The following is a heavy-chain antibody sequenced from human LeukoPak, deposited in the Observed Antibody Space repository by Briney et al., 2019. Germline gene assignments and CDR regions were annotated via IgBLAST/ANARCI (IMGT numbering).Heavy chain of an antibody. V-gene: IGHV1-69*01. D-gene: IGHD6-13*01. CDR1: GGTFSSYA. J-gene: IGHJ1*01. CDR3: ARSGSIAAAGTRYFQH. Sequence: GASVKVSCKASGGTFSSYAISWVRQAPGQGLEWMGGIIPIFGTANYAQKFQGRVTITAGESTSTAYMELSSLRSEDTAVYYCARSGSIAAAGTRYFQHWGQGTLVTVSS. CDR2: IIPIFGTA.